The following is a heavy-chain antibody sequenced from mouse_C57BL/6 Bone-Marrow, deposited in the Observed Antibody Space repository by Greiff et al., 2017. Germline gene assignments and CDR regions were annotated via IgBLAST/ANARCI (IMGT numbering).Heavy chain of an antibody. V-gene: IGHV1-64*01. J-gene: IGHJ2*01. CDR3: ARTYDGYYPDY. D-gene: IGHD2-3*01. CDR1: GYTFTSYW. CDR2: IHPNSGST. Sequence: QVQLQQSGAELVKPGASVKLSCKASGYTFTSYWMHWVKQRPGQGLEWIGMIHPNSGSTNYNEKFKSKATLTVDKSSSTAYMQLSSLTSEDSAVYYCARTYDGYYPDYWGQGTTLTVSS.